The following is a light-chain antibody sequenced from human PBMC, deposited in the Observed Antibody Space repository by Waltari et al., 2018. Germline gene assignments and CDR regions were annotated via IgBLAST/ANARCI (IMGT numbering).Light chain of an antibody. V-gene: IGKV3-11*01. CDR1: QSIDNF. Sequence: EIVLTQSPATLSLSPGERATLYCRASQSIDNFLAWYQQKPGQAPRLLIYDSSTRTTDIPARFSGSGSGTDFTLTISSLEPEDFAVYDCQQRSGWPPTFGGGTKVDI. J-gene: IGKJ4*02. CDR2: DSS. CDR3: QQRSGWPPT.